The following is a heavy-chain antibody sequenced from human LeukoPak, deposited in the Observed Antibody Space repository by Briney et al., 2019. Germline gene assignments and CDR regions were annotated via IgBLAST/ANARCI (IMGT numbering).Heavy chain of an antibody. CDR1: GCTFSSYA. V-gene: IGHV3-23*01. J-gene: IGHJ4*02. CDR2: ISGSGGST. D-gene: IGHD2-15*01. CDR3: AKDQGPVVAATPDY. Sequence: PGGSLRLSCAASGCTFSSYAMSWVRQAPGKGLEWVSAISGSGGSTYYADSVKGRFTISRDNSKNTLYLQMNSLRAEDTAVYYCAKDQGPVVAATPDYWGQGTLVTVSS.